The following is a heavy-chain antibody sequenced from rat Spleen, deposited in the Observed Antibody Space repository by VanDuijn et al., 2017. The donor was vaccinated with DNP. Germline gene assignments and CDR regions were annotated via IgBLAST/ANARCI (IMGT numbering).Heavy chain of an antibody. CDR3: ARTSGFDY. J-gene: IGHJ2*01. CDR2: INYSGNT. CDR1: GYSITSNY. D-gene: IGHD1-4*01. V-gene: IGHV3-1*01. Sequence: EVQFQESGPGLVKSSQSLSLTCSVTGYSITSNYWAWIRKFPGNKMEWMGYINYSGNTAYNPSLRSRISITRDTSKNQFFLQLNSVTTEDTATYYCARTSGFDYWGQGVMVTVSS.